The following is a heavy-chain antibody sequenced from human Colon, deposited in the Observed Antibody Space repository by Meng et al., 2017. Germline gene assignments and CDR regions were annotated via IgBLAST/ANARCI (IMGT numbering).Heavy chain of an antibody. D-gene: IGHD2/OR15-2a*01. CDR3: ARDKGTTSCDT. Sequence: GESLKISCAASGIPFSRSGMHWVRQGPGKGLEWVAMIWSDGSQKYYADSVKGRFTVSRDNSYNTLYLQMNSLRGEDTAVYYCARDKGTTSCDTWGQGNLVNGAS. J-gene: IGHJ4*02. CDR1: GIPFSRSG. CDR2: IWSDGSQK. V-gene: IGHV3-33*01.